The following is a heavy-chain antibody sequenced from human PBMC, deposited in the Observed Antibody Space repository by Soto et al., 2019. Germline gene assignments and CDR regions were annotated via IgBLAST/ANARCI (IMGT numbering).Heavy chain of an antibody. CDR1: GGSISSGGYS. D-gene: IGHD5-18*01. V-gene: IGHV4-30-2*01. J-gene: IGHJ4*02. Sequence: LSLTCAVSGGSISSGGYSWSWIRQPPGKGLEWIGYIYHSGSTYYNPSLKSRVTISVDRSKNQFSLKLSSVTAADTAVYYCARDNGYSYGYTLDHWGQGTLVTVSS. CDR3: ARDNGYSYGYTLDH. CDR2: IYHSGST.